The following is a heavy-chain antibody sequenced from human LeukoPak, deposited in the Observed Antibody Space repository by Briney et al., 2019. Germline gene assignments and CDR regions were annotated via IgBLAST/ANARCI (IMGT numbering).Heavy chain of an antibody. V-gene: IGHV4-39*07. CDR1: DGSISSSSYY. D-gene: IGHD5-24*01. Sequence: PPETLSLTCTVSDGSISSSSYYWGWIRQPPGKGLEWIGSIYYSGSTYYSPSLKSRVAISVDTSKNQFSLKLSSVTAADTAVYYCARARSFGKMATIDYWGQGTLVTVSS. J-gene: IGHJ4*02. CDR3: ARARSFGKMATIDY. CDR2: IYYSGST.